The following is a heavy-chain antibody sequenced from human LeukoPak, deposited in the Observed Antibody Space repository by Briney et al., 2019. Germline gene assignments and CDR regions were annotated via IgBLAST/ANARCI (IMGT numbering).Heavy chain of an antibody. CDR3: AKESGKFDY. J-gene: IGHJ4*02. CDR1: GLNLEDSA. V-gene: IGHV3-43*02. Sequence: GGSLRLSCVASGLNLEDSAMHWVRQAPGKGLGRGSLISADGGSTLSADSVKGRFSISRDNSKNSLYLQMNSLRSEDTAMYYCAKESGKFDYWGQGTLVAVSS. CDR2: ISADGGST.